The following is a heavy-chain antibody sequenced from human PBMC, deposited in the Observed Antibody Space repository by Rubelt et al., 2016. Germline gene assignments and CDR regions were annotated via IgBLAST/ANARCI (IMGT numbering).Heavy chain of an antibody. Sequence: QVQLQESGPGLVKPSETLSLTCTVSGGSVRSNNYYWGWTRQPPGKGLEYIGYIHSSGSTNYNPSLKSRVSISLDTAKNQFSLMLTSVAAADTALYYCGRRIMGSRGIDYWGKGTLVTVSS. CDR3: GRRIMGSRGIDY. V-gene: IGHV4-61*01. D-gene: IGHD2-2*01. J-gene: IGHJ4*02. CDR2: IHSSGST. CDR1: GGSVRSNNYY.